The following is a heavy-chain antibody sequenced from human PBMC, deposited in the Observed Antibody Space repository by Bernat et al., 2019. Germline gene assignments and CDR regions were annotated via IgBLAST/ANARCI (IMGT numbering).Heavy chain of an antibody. V-gene: IGHV3-7*04. CDR3: ARAITEGRGGVRYYYDYGMDV. CDR2: IKQDGSVK. J-gene: IGHJ6*02. CDR1: GFTFSNYW. D-gene: IGHD3-10*01. Sequence: EEQVVESGGGLVQPGGSLRLSCTASGFTFSNYWMTWVRQAPGKGLEWVAYIKQDGSVKDYVDSVKGRFTISRDNPKNSLYLQMSSLRVDETAVYFCARAITEGRGGVRYYYDYGMDVWGQGTTVTVSS.